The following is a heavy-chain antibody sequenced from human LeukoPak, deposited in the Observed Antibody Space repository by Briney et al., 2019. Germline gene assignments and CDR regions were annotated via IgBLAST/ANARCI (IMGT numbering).Heavy chain of an antibody. CDR1: GGSFSGYY. CDR3: ARLKSGRYPFDI. V-gene: IGHV4-34*01. CDR2: INHSGST. D-gene: IGHD6-19*01. J-gene: IGHJ3*02. Sequence: SETLSLTCAVYGGSFSGYYWSWIRQPPGKGLEWIGEINHSGSTNYNPSLKSRVTISVDTSKNQFSLKLSSVTAADTAVYYCARLKSGRYPFDIWGQGTMVTVSS.